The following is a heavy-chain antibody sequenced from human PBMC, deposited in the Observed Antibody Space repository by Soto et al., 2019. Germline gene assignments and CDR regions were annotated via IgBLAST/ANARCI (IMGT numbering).Heavy chain of an antibody. CDR1: GGTFSSYT. CDR2: IIPILGIA. CDR3: ARGGGYSSGWYEGY. J-gene: IGHJ4*02. Sequence: QVQLVQSGAEVKKPGSSVKVSCKASGGTFSSYTIIWVRQAPGQGLEWMGRIIPILGIANYAQKFQGRVTITADKSTSTAYMELSSLRFEDTAVYYCARGGGYSSGWYEGYWGQGTLVTVSS. V-gene: IGHV1-69*02. D-gene: IGHD6-19*01.